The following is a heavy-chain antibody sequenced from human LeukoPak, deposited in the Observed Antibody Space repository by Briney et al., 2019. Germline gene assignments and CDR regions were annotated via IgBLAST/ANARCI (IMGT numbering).Heavy chain of an antibody. CDR1: GGSFSGYY. CDR3: ARGGVGQRXSGYYAPWFDP. Sequence: PSETLSLTCAVYGGSFSGYYWSWIRQPPGKGLEWIGEINHSGSTNYNPSLKSRVTISVDTSKNQLSLKLSSVTAADTAVYYCARGGVGQRXSGYYAPWFDPWGQGTLVTVS. CDR2: INHSGST. J-gene: IGHJ5*02. V-gene: IGHV4-34*01. D-gene: IGHD3-3*01.